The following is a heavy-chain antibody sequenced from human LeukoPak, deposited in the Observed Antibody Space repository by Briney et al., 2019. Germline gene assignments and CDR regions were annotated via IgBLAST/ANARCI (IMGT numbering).Heavy chain of an antibody. CDR2: IKQDGSEK. D-gene: IGHD3-22*01. Sequence: GGSLRLSCAASGFTFSSYWMSWVRQAPGKGLEWVANIKQDGSEKYYADSVKGRFTISRDNAKNSLYLQMNSLRAEDTAVYYCARDKPYYDSSGYYNFYDYWGQGTLVTVSS. CDR1: GFTFSSYW. V-gene: IGHV3-7*01. J-gene: IGHJ4*02. CDR3: ARDKPYYDSSGYYNFYDY.